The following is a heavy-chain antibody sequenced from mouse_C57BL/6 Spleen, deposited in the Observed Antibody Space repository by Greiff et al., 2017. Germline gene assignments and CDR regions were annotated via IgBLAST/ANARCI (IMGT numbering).Heavy chain of an antibody. V-gene: IGHV1-7*01. J-gene: IGHJ4*01. CDR1: GYTFTSYW. CDR3: ARRGDLLYYAMDY. CDR2: INPSSGYT. Sequence: VQVVESGAELAKPGASVKLSCKASGYTFTSYWMHWVKQRPGQGLEWIGYINPSSGYTKYNQKFKDKATLTADKSSSTAYMQLSSLTYEDSAVYYCARRGDLLYYAMDYWGQGTSVTVSS. D-gene: IGHD2-1*01.